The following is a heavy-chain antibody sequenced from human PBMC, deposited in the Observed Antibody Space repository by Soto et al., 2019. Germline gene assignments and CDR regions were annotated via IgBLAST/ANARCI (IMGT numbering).Heavy chain of an antibody. CDR3: ARESNGMDV. CDR1: GFTVSINY. CDR2: IYSGGSS. Sequence: GGSLRLSCAASGFTVSINYMTWVRQAPGKGLEWVSVIYSGGSSYYADSVKGRFTSSRDNSKNTVHLQMNNLRAEDTAVYFCARESNGMDVWGQGTTVTVSS. J-gene: IGHJ6*02. V-gene: IGHV3-66*01.